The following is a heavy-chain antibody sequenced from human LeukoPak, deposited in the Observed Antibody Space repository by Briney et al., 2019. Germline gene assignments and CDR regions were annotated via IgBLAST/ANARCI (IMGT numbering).Heavy chain of an antibody. CDR2: ISYSGST. J-gene: IGHJ4*02. Sequence: SETLSLTCTVSGGSISSYYWSWIRQPPGKGLEWIGYISYSGSTRYNPSLESRLTISVDTSKNQFSLRLSSVTVADTAVYYCAKSYISSWSDFDYWGQGALVIVSS. CDR1: GGSISSYY. CDR3: AKSYISSWSDFDY. D-gene: IGHD6-13*01. V-gene: IGHV4-59*01.